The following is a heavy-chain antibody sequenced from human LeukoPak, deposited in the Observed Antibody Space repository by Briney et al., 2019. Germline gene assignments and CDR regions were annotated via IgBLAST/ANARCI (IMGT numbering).Heavy chain of an antibody. CDR3: ARHSMDY. V-gene: IGHV4-39*01. CDR2: INHSGST. J-gene: IGHJ4*02. Sequence: SETLSLTCTVSGGSISSSSYYWGWIRQPPGKGLEWIGEINHSGSTNYNPSLKSRVTISVDTSKNQFSLKLSSVTAADTAVYYCARHSMDYWGQGTLVTVSS. CDR1: GGSISSSSYY.